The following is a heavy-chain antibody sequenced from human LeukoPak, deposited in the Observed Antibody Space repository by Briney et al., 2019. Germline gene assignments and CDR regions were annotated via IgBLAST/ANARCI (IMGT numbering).Heavy chain of an antibody. Sequence: GGSLRLSCAASGFTFSSYAMHLVRQAPGKGLEWVAVISNDGSNKYYADSVKGRFTISRDNSKNTLYLQMNSLRAEDTAVYYCARDLHDYGDYAPIYYYGMDVWGQGTTVTVSS. CDR1: GFTFSSYA. CDR2: ISNDGSNK. CDR3: ARDLHDYGDYAPIYYYGMDV. D-gene: IGHD4-17*01. J-gene: IGHJ6*02. V-gene: IGHV3-30-3*01.